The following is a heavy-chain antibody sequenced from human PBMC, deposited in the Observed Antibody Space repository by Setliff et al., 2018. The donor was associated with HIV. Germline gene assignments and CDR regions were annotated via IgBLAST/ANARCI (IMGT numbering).Heavy chain of an antibody. CDR3: AQLLLPLGAYNYET. CDR2: IDWDDDK. J-gene: IGHJ5*02. Sequence: SGPTLVNPQESLTLTCTFSGFSLTTSGMCVTWIRQPPGRALEWLARIDWDDDKYYSTSLKTRLTISRDTSKNQVVLTMTNVDPVDTATYYCAQLLLPLGAYNYETWGQGMLVTVSS. CDR1: GFSLTTSGMC. D-gene: IGHD1-1*01. V-gene: IGHV2-70*11.